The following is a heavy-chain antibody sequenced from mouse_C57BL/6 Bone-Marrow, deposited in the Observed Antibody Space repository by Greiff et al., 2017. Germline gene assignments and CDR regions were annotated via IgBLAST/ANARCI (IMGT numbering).Heavy chain of an antibody. D-gene: IGHD2-5*01. CDR3: ARDYYSNRFAY. CDR2: INPGSGGT. Sequence: QVQLQQSGAELVRPGTSVKVSCKASGYAFTNYLIEWVKQRPGQGLEWIGVINPGSGGTNYNEKFKGKATLTADKSSSTAYLQLSSLTSEDSAVYFCARDYYSNRFAYWGQGTLVTVSA. J-gene: IGHJ3*01. CDR1: GYAFTNYL. V-gene: IGHV1-54*01.